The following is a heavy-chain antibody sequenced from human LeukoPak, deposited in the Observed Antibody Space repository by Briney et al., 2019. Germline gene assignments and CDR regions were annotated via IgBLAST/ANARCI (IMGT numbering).Heavy chain of an antibody. V-gene: IGHV3-74*01. J-gene: IGHJ6*02. Sequence: GGSLRLSCAASGFTFSKHWMHWVRQVPGKGLVWVSRINSDGSSTSYADSVKGRFTISRDNAKNTLYLQMNSLRAEDTAVHYCARATSYSNYGMDVWGQGTTVTVSS. CDR3: ARATSYSNYGMDV. D-gene: IGHD4-11*01. CDR1: GFTFSKHW. CDR2: INSDGSST.